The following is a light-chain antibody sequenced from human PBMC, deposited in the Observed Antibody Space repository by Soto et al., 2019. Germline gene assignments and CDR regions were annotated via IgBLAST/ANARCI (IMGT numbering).Light chain of an antibody. CDR1: SSDVGSYNY. CDR3: SSYAGSNNVV. J-gene: IGLJ3*02. V-gene: IGLV2-8*01. Sequence: QSALTQPPSASGSPGQSVTISCTGTSSDVGSYNYVSWYQQHPGKAPKLMIYEVSKRPSGVPDRFSGSKSGNTASLTVSGLQAEAEADYYCSSYAGSNNVVFGGGTKLTVL. CDR2: EVS.